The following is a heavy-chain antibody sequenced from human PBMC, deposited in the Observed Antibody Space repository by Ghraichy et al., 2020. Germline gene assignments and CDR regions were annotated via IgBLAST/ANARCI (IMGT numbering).Heavy chain of an antibody. CDR3: ARGSKVVRFYYYDALDV. CDR1: GFTLSSYS. J-gene: IGHJ6*02. V-gene: IGHV3-48*02. CDR2: ITSSSRTK. D-gene: IGHD4-23*01. Sequence: GGSLRLSCVASGFTLSSYSFNWVRQAPGKGLEWVSYITSSSRTKSYADSVKGRFTISRGNAKNSLYLQMNSLRDEDTAVYYCARGSKVVRFYYYDALDVWGQGTTVTVSS.